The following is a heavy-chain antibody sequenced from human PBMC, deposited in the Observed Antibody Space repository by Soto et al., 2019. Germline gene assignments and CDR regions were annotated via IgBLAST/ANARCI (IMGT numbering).Heavy chain of an antibody. J-gene: IGHJ4*02. CDR2: IDTSSTKI. Sequence: QVQLVESGGDLVKRGGSLRLSCAASGYTFSDYYMSWIRQAPGKGLEWISYIDTSSTKIYYADSVKGRFTISRDNAKNSLYLEMNSLRDEDTAVFYWASHYDIGSGYLSPVDYWGQGPLVTVSS. CDR3: ASHYDIGSGYLSPVDY. CDR1: GYTFSDYY. D-gene: IGHD3-3*01. V-gene: IGHV3-11*01.